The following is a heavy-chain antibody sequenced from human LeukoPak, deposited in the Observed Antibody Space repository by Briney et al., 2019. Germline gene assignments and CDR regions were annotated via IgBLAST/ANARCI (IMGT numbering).Heavy chain of an antibody. CDR2: IYTSGST. CDR3: ARGTGHYYYDSSGYADDAFDI. D-gene: IGHD3-22*01. J-gene: IGHJ3*02. V-gene: IGHV4-59*10. CDR1: GGSFSSYY. Sequence: SETLSLTCAVYGGSFSSYYWGWIRQPAGKGLEWIGRIYTSGSTNYNPSLKSRVTMSVDTSKNQFSLKLSSVTAADTAVYYCARGTGHYYYDSSGYADDAFDIWGQGTMVTVSS.